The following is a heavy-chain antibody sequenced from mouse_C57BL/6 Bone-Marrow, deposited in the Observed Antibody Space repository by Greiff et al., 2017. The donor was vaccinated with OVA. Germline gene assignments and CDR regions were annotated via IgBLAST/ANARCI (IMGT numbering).Heavy chain of an antibody. D-gene: IGHD1-1*01. J-gene: IGHJ4*01. CDR3: ARSTTVVAAVDY. CDR2: IRNKANGYTT. Sequence: EVQGVESGGGLVQPGGSLSLSCAASGFTFTDYYMSWVRQPPGKALEWLGFIRNKANGYTTEYSASVKGRFTISRDNSQSILYLQMNARRAEDSATYYCARSTTVVAAVDYWGQGTSVTVSS. V-gene: IGHV7-3*01. CDR1: GFTFTDYY.